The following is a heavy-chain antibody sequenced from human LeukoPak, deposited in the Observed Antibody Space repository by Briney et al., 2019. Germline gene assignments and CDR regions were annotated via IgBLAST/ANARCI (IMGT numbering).Heavy chain of an antibody. CDR3: ASSITMVRGVIGDY. D-gene: IGHD3-10*01. CDR1: GFTVSSYY. V-gene: IGHV3-53*01. Sequence: PGGSLRLSCAASGFTVSSYYMNWVRQAPGKGLEWVSVIYSGGSTYYADSVKGRFTISRDNSKNTLYLQMNSLRAEDTAVYYCASSITMVRGVIGDYWGQGTLVTVSS. J-gene: IGHJ4*02. CDR2: IYSGGST.